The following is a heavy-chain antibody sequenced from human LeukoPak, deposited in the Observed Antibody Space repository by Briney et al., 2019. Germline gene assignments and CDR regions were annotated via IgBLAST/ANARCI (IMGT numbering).Heavy chain of an antibody. CDR1: GFTFSSYW. J-gene: IGHJ4*02. Sequence: GGSLRLSCAASGFTFSSYWMHWVRQAPGKGLVWVSRINSDGSSTSYADSVKGRFTISRDNAKNTLYLQMNSLRAEDTAVYYCARDPRYCSGGSCYSGFDYWGKGTLVTVSS. V-gene: IGHV3-74*01. D-gene: IGHD2-15*01. CDR2: INSDGSST. CDR3: ARDPRYCSGGSCYSGFDY.